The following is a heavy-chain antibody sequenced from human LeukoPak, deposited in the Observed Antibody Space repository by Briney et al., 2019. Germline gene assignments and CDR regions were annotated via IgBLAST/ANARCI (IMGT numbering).Heavy chain of an antibody. CDR3: AKDVCTSPRCLLYFDS. J-gene: IGHJ4*02. V-gene: IGHV3-23*01. Sequence: GGSLRLSCTTSGFAFSNYAMNWVRQAPGKGPEWVSGISGFNTYYADSVKRRFTIFRDNPKNVLYLQMDRLRAEDTAVYSCAKDVCTSPRCLLYFDSWGQGTLVTVSS. CDR1: GFAFSNYA. CDR2: ISGFNT. D-gene: IGHD2-8*01.